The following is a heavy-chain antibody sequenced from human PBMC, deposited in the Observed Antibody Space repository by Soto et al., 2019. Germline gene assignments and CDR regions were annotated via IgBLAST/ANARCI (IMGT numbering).Heavy chain of an antibody. Sequence: GGSLRLSXTASGFTFRNNVLSWVRQAPGKGLDWVSGITGSGRDTYYADSVKGRFTISRDNSKNMVFLQMNSLRAEDTALYYCAKNGLDNSPSAIDSWGPGTLVTVSS. CDR3: AKNGLDNSPSAIDS. V-gene: IGHV3-23*01. D-gene: IGHD1-1*01. J-gene: IGHJ4*02. CDR1: GFTFRNNV. CDR2: ITGSGRDT.